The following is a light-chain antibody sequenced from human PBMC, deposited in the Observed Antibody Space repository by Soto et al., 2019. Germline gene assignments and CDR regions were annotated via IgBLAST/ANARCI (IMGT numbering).Light chain of an antibody. CDR2: WAS. J-gene: IGKJ1*01. V-gene: IGKV4-1*01. Sequence: DIVMTQSPDSLAVSLGERAAINCKYSQSVLSSSNNKNYLAWYQQKPRQPPKLLIYWASTRESGVPDRFSGSGSGTDFTLTISSLQAADVAVYSCQQYYATPTFGQGTKVEIK. CDR1: QSVLSSSNNKNY. CDR3: QQYYATPT.